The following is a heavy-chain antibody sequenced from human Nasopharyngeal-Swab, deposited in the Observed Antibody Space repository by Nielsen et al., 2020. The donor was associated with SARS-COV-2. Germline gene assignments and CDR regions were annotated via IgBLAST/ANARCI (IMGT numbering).Heavy chain of an antibody. Sequence: SLKLSCASSGFTFSDYYMSWIRQAPGKGLEWVSYISSSGSTIYYADSVKGRFTISRDNAKNTLYLQMNSLRAEDTAVYYCARVPQTYYDILTGYYLAYYYYGMDVWGQGTTVTVSS. J-gene: IGHJ6*02. CDR3: ARVPQTYYDILTGYYLAYYYYGMDV. V-gene: IGHV3-11*01. CDR1: GFTFSDYY. D-gene: IGHD3-9*01. CDR2: ISSSGSTI.